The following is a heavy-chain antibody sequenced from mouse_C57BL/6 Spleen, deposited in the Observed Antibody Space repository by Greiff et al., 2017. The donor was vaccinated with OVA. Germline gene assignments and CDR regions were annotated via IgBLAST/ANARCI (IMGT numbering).Heavy chain of an antibody. CDR1: GYAFSSYW. CDR2: IYPGDGDT. V-gene: IGHV1-80*01. D-gene: IGHD4-1*02. Sequence: VMLVESGAELVKPGASVKISCKASGYAFSSYWMNWVKQRPGKGLEWIGQIYPGDGDTNYNGKFKGKATLTADKSSSTAYMQLSSLTSEDSAVYFCARWQLGYFDYWGQGTTLTVSS. J-gene: IGHJ2*01. CDR3: ARWQLGYFDY.